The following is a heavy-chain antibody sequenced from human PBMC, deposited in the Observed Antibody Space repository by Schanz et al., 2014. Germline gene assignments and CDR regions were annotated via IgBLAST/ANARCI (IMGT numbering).Heavy chain of an antibody. V-gene: IGHV3-48*04. CDR1: GFSVGNKY. CDR2: ISSGGTTT. J-gene: IGHJ4*02. D-gene: IGHD6-19*01. Sequence: DVHLLESGGGLVQPGGSLRLSCAASGFSVGNKYMNWVRQAPGKGLEYVSYISSGGTTTYHSDSVKGRFTISRDSAENSLYLQMNSLRVEDTAVYYCAASSGWHPSTDYWGQGTLVTVSS. CDR3: AASSGWHPSTDY.